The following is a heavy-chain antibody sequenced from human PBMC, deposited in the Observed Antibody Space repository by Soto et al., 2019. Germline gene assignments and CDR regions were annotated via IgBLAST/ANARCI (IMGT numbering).Heavy chain of an antibody. J-gene: IGHJ1*01. CDR2: MYYSGST. CDR1: GVSITTSSYF. CDR3: ANTIRGDYYFFQH. Sequence: SETLSLTCTVSGVSITTSSYFWGWIRQPPGKGLEWIGSMYYSGSTYYNPSLKSRVTISVDTSKNQFSLKLTSVTAADTAVYYCANTIRGDYYFFQHWGQGTLVTVSS. D-gene: IGHD2-21*02. V-gene: IGHV4-39*01.